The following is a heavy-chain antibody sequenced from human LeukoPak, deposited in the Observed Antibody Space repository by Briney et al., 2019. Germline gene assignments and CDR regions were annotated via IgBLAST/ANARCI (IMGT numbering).Heavy chain of an antibody. Sequence: SETLSLTCTVSGGSVSNNHWSWIRQSTEKGLKWIGYAYDSGISNYNPSLESRVTLSVDTSKNQFSLRLTSVTAADTAVYFCARRAGTGTPVYFDYWGQGVLVTVSS. V-gene: IGHV4-59*02. CDR2: AYDSGIS. D-gene: IGHD6-19*01. CDR1: GGSVSNNH. J-gene: IGHJ4*02. CDR3: ARRAGTGTPVYFDY.